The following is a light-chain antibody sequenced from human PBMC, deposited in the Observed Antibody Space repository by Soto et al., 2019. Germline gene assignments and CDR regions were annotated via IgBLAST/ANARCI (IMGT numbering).Light chain of an antibody. CDR2: EVS. J-gene: IGLJ3*02. CDR1: SSDVGGYNY. CDR3: SSYTSSSSLV. V-gene: IGLV2-14*01. Sequence: QSALTQSASVSGSPGQSITISCTGTSSDVGGYNYVSWYQQHPGKAPKVMIYEVSNRPSGVSNRFSGSKSGNTASLTISGLQAEDEADYYCSSYTSSSSLVFGGGTKVTVL.